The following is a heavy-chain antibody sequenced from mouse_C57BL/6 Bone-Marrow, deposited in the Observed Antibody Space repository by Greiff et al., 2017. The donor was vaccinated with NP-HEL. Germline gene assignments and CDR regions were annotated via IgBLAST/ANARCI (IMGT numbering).Heavy chain of an antibody. CDR1: GYTFTSYW. D-gene: IGHD1-1*01. V-gene: IGHV1-7*01. CDR2: INPSSGYT. Sequence: QVQLKESGAELAKPGASVKLSCKASGYTFTSYWMHWVKQRPGQGLEWIGYINPSSGYTKYNQKFKDKATLTADKSSSTAYMQLSSRTYEDSAVYYCARSGIYYYGSSYLGRAMDYWGQGTSVTVSS. CDR3: ARSGIYYYGSSYLGRAMDY. J-gene: IGHJ4*01.